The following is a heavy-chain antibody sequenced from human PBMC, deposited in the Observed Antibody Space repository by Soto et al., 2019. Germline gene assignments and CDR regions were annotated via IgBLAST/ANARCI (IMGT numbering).Heavy chain of an antibody. CDR3: ATDLYQLLHFDY. CDR2: FDPEDGET. Sequence: ASVKDSCKVSGYTLTELSMHWVRQAPGKGLEWMGGFDPEDGETIYAQKFQGRVTMTEDTSTDTAYMELSSLRSEDTAVYYCATDLYQLLHFDYWGQGTLVTVSS. J-gene: IGHJ4*02. D-gene: IGHD2-2*01. V-gene: IGHV1-24*01. CDR1: GYTLTELS.